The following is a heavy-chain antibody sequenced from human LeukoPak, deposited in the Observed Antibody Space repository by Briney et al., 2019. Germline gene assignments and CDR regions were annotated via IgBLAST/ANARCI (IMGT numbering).Heavy chain of an antibody. CDR1: GFTFSRAW. CDR2: IKEDGSED. J-gene: IGHJ4*02. D-gene: IGHD5-18*01. Sequence: GGSLRLSCAASGFTFSRAWMSWLRQAPGKGLEWVANIKEDGSEDYYADSVKGRFAISKDNAKNSLYLQMNTLRAEDTAMYYCARDADGYEDWGQGTLVTVSS. V-gene: IGHV3-7*01. CDR3: ARDADGYED.